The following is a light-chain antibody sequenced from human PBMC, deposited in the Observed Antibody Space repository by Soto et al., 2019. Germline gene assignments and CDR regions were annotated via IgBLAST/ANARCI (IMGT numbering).Light chain of an antibody. V-gene: IGLV1-51*01. CDR1: NSNIGNNY. CDR2: DNN. J-gene: IGLJ3*02. Sequence: QSVLTQPPSVSAAPGQSVTISCSGSNSNIGNNYVSWYQQLPGTAPKLLIYDNNKRPSGIPDRFSGSKSGTSATLGITGLQTGDEVDYYCGIWDSSLSAWVFGGGTKLSVL. CDR3: GIWDSSLSAWV.